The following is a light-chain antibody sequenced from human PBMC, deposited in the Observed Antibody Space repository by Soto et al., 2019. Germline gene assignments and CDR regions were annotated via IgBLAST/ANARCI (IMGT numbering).Light chain of an antibody. CDR3: STYAGAVV. Sequence: QSVLTQPASVSGSPGQSITLSCTRTSSGVENYNLVSWYQHRPGKAPKLMIYEGNQRPSGVSDRFSGSKSGNTASLTISGLRAEDEADYYCSTYAGAVVFGGGTKLTVL. CDR1: SSGVENYNL. CDR2: EGN. J-gene: IGLJ2*01. V-gene: IGLV2-23*01.